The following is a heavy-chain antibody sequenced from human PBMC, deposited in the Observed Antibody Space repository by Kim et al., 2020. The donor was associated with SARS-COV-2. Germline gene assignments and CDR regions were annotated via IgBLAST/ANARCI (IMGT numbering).Heavy chain of an antibody. V-gene: IGHV4-34*01. D-gene: IGHD2-2*01. CDR2: VTYSGVT. J-gene: IGHJ6*01. Sequence: SETLSLICAVYGETFSPNYWNWVRQAPGKGLEWIGEVTYSGVTSYNPSFKRRLTMSVDTAKNQFSLRLSSLTAADTAVYYCARGKPSQPQLIGLSLFYY. CDR1: GETFSPNY. CDR3: ARGKPSQPQLIGLSLFYY.